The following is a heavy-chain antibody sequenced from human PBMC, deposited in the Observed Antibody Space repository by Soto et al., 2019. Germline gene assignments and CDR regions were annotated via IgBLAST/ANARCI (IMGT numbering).Heavy chain of an antibody. Sequence: QVQLQESGPGLVKPSETLSLTCTVSGGSISSYYWSWIRQPPGKGLEWIGYIYYSGSTNYNPSLKSRVTTTVGPPQTPSPLQLSSVPAADPAVYYCARDQVPAALLGRFDPWGQGTLVTVSS. CDR3: ARDQVPAALLGRFDP. CDR2: IYYSGST. D-gene: IGHD2-2*01. V-gene: IGHV4-59*01. CDR1: GGSISSYY. J-gene: IGHJ5*02.